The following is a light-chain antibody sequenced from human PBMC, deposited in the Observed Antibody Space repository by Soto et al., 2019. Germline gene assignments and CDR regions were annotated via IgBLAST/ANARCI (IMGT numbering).Light chain of an antibody. CDR2: GAS. CDR1: QSVSNNY. J-gene: IGKJ1*01. V-gene: IGKV3-20*01. Sequence: EIVLTQSPGTLSVYTGERATLSCRASQSVSNNYLAWYQQKPGQAPRLLIYGASNRATGIPDRFSGSGSGTDFTLTISRLEPEEFAVYDCQQYGSSGTFVQGTKVDIK. CDR3: QQYGSSGT.